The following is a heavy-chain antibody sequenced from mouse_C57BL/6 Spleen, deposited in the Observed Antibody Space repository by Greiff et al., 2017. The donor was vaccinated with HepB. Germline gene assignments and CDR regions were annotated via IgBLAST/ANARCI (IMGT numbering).Heavy chain of an antibody. Sequence: EVMLVESEGGLVQPGSSMKLSCTASGFTFSDYYMAWVRQVPEKGLEWVANINYDGSSTYYLDSLKSRFIISRDNAKNILYLQMSSLKSEDTATYYCARAYYGSNFDVWGTGTTVTVSS. V-gene: IGHV5-16*01. CDR2: INYDGSST. J-gene: IGHJ1*03. CDR1: GFTFSDYY. D-gene: IGHD1-1*01. CDR3: ARAYYGSNFDV.